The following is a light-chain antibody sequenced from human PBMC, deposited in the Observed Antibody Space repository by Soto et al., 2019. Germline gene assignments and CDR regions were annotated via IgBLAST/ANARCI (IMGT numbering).Light chain of an antibody. Sequence: EIVLTQSPGTLSLSPGERATLSCRASQSVSSSYLAWYQQKPGQAPRLLIYGASSRATGIPDRFSGCGSGTDFILTISRLEPEDFAVYYCQQYGISHWPFGQGTTVEIK. V-gene: IGKV3-20*01. CDR1: QSVSSSY. CDR2: GAS. CDR3: QQYGISHWP. J-gene: IGKJ1*01.